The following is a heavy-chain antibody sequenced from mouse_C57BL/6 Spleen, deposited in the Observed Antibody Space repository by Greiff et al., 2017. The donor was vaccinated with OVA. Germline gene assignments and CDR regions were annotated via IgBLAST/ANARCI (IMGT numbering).Heavy chain of an antibody. J-gene: IGHJ2*01. V-gene: IGHV1-18*01. CDR2: INPNNGGT. CDR1: GYTFTDYY. CDR3: ARGGGYYFDY. Sequence: EVQLQQSGPELVKPGASVKIPCKASGYTFTDYYMDWVKQSPGQSLEWIGDINPNNGGTIYNQKFKGKATLTVDKSSSTAYMELRSLTSEDTAVYYGARGGGYYFDYWGQGTTLTVSS.